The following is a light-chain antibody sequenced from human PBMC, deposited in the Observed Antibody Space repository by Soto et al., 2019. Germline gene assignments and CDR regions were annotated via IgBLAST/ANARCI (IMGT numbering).Light chain of an antibody. V-gene: IGKV3-11*01. CDR3: QQYNSYS. CDR1: QSVSSY. J-gene: IGKJ2*01. CDR2: DAS. Sequence: EIVLTQSPATLSLSPGERATLSCRASQSVSSYLAWYQQKPGQAPRLLIYDASNRATGIPARFSGSGSGTDFTLTISSLEPEDFAVYYCQQYNSYSFGQGTKLEIK.